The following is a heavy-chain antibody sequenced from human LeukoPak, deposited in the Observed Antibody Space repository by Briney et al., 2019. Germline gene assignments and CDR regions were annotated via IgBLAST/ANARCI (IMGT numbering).Heavy chain of an antibody. D-gene: IGHD3-10*01. J-gene: IGHJ6*03. CDR3: ARQARFGEFVYYYYYMDV. V-gene: IGHV3-21*01. CDR2: ISSSSSYI. Sequence: RAGGSLRLSCAASGFTFSSYSMNWVRQAPGKGLEWVSSISSSSSYIYYADSVKGRFTISRDNAKNSLYLQMNSLRAGDTAVYYCARQARFGEFVYYYYYMDVWGKGTTVTISS. CDR1: GFTFSSYS.